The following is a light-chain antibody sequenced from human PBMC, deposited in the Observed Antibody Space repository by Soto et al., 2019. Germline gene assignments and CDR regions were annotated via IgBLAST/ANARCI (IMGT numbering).Light chain of an antibody. CDR2: EVS. V-gene: IGLV2-14*01. Sequence: QSVLTQPASVSGSPGQSITISCTGTSRDVGGYNYVSWHQQHPGKAPKVIITEVSNRPSGVSNRFSGSKSGNTASLTLSGLQAEDEADYYCSSYISSSTFVVFGGGTKLTVL. CDR3: SSYISSSTFVV. CDR1: SRDVGGYNY. J-gene: IGLJ2*01.